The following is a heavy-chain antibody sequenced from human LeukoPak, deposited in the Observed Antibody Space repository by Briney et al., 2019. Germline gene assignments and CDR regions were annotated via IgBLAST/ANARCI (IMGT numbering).Heavy chain of an antibody. CDR2: IYHSGST. Sequence: SETLSLTCTVSGYSISSGYYWGWIRQPPGKGLEWIGSIYHSGSTYYNPSLKSRVTISVDTSKNQFSLRLSSVTAADTAVYYCAKNGQSGFSFDPWGQGTLVTVSS. CDR1: GYSISSGYY. J-gene: IGHJ5*02. D-gene: IGHD3-3*01. V-gene: IGHV4-38-2*02. CDR3: AKNGQSGFSFDP.